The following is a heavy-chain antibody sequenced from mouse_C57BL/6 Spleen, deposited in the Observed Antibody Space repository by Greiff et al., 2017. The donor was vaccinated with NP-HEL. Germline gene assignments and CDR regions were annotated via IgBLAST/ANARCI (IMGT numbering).Heavy chain of an antibody. J-gene: IGHJ2*01. D-gene: IGHD2-4*01. CDR3: ARIYYDYDEGY. CDR1: GYAFSSSW. V-gene: IGHV1-82*01. CDR2: IYPGDGDT. Sequence: QVQLKQSGPELVKPGASVKISCKASGYAFSSSWMNWVKQRPGKGLEWIGRIYPGDGDTNYNGKFKGKATLTADKSFSTAYMQLSSLTSEDSAVYFCARIYYDYDEGYWGQGTTLTVSS.